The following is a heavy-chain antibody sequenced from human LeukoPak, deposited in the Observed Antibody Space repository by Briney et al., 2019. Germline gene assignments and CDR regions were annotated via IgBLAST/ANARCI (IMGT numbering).Heavy chain of an antibody. V-gene: IGHV4-61*01. CDR2: IYNSGNT. CDR1: GGSISSSSYY. Sequence: SETLSLTCTVSGGSISSSSYYWSWIRQPPGKGLEWIGYIYNSGNTNYSPSLKSRVTISVDTPKNQFSLKLSSVTAADTAVYYCARPSRDGYRYTFDYWGQGALVTVFS. CDR3: ARPSRDGYRYTFDY. J-gene: IGHJ4*02. D-gene: IGHD5-24*01.